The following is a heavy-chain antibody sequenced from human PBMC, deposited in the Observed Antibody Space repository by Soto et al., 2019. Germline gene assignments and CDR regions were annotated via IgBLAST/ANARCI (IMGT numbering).Heavy chain of an antibody. CDR1: GGTFSSYA. D-gene: IGHD2-2*01. V-gene: IGHV1-69*12. CDR2: IIPIFGTA. CDR3: AGDLGLGYCISTSCYAHGWFDP. Sequence: QVQLVQSGAEVKKPGSSVKVSCKASGGTFSSYAISWVRQAPGQGLEWMGGIIPIFGTANYAQKFQGRVTITADESTCTAYMQLSSLRSEYTAVYYCAGDLGLGYCISTSCYAHGWFDPGGQGNLVTVSS. J-gene: IGHJ5*02.